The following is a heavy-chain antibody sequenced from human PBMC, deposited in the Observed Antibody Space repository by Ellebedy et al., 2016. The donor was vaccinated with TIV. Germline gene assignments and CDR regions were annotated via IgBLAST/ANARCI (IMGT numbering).Heavy chain of an antibody. CDR2: INPSGGST. Sequence: ASVKVSCKASGYTFTSYYMHWVRQAPGQGLEWMGIINPSGGSTSYAQKFQGRVTMTRDTSTSTVYMELSSLRSEDTAVYYCARLNFDWLSKSRAYYFDYWGQGTLVTVSS. D-gene: IGHD3-9*01. J-gene: IGHJ4*02. CDR1: GYTFTSYY. CDR3: ARLNFDWLSKSRAYYFDY. V-gene: IGHV1-46*01.